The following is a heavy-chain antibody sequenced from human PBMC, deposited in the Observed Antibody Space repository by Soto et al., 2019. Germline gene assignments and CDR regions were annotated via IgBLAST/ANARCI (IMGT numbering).Heavy chain of an antibody. CDR3: ARDPMTTVTTLPDY. CDR1: GFSFNNYA. Sequence: EVQLLESGGGLVRPGESLRLSCTASGFSFNNYAMHWVRQAPGKGLEWVSLISDTGGGAYNADSVQGRFTISRDNSKNTLYLQMNSLRAEDTAVYYCARDPMTTVTTLPDYWGQGTLVTVSS. CDR2: ISDTGGGA. J-gene: IGHJ4*02. D-gene: IGHD4-17*01. V-gene: IGHV3-23*01.